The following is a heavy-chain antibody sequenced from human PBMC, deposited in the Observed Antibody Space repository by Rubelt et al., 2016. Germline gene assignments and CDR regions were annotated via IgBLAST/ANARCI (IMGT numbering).Heavy chain of an antibody. Sequence: QVQLQQWGAGLLKPSETLSLTCAVYGGSFSTYYWSWIRQPPGKGLEWIGEINHSGSTNYNPSLKSRVTQSVDTFKNHFSLKLSFVTAADTAVYYCARGVPQYSSGNYYYYYGMDVWGQGTTVTVSS. D-gene: IGHD6-19*01. J-gene: IGHJ6*02. CDR3: ARGVPQYSSGNYYYYYGMDV. V-gene: IGHV4-34*01. CDR2: INHSGST. CDR1: GGSFSTYY.